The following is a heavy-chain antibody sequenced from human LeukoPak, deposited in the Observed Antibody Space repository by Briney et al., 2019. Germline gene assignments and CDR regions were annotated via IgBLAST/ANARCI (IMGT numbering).Heavy chain of an antibody. CDR1: GFTLSSYW. CDR2: IKQDGSEK. CDR3: AKDQAAAGTTVDY. J-gene: IGHJ4*02. Sequence: GGSMRLSCVASGFTLSSYWMSWVRQAPGKGLEWVANIKQDGSEKYYVDSVMGRFTISRDNAKNSLYLQMNSLRAEDTAVYYCAKDQAAAGTTVDYWGQGTLVTVSS. D-gene: IGHD6-13*01. V-gene: IGHV3-7*01.